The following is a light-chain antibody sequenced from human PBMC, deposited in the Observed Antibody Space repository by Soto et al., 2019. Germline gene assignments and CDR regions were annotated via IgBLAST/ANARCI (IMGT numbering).Light chain of an antibody. J-gene: IGKJ4*01. Sequence: DIQMTQSPSSLPASVGDRVTITCQASQNIKNYLNWFQQKPGKGPNLLIYDASSLATGVPSRFSGSGSGTDFTLTISSLQPEDFAVYYCQQRSNWLTFGGGTKVDIK. CDR3: QQRSNWLT. CDR1: QNIKNY. CDR2: DAS. V-gene: IGKV1-33*01.